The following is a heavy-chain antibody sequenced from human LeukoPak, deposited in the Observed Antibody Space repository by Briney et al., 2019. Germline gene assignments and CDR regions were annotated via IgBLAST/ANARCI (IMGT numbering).Heavy chain of an antibody. J-gene: IGHJ4*02. CDR3: ARDRSYYSNSIRFDY. CDR2: ISAYNGNT. CDR1: GYTFTSYG. D-gene: IGHD4-11*01. V-gene: IGHV1-18*01. Sequence: ASVKVSCKASGYTFTSYGISWVRRAPGQGLEWMGGISAYNGNTNYAQKLQGRVTMTTDTSTSTAYMELRSLRSDDTAVYYCARDRSYYSNSIRFDYWGQGTLVTVSS.